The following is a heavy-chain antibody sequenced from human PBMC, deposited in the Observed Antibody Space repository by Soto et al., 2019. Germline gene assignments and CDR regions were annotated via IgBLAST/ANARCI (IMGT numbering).Heavy chain of an antibody. J-gene: IGHJ6*04. V-gene: IGHV3-30-3*01. D-gene: IGHD6-19*01. CDR1: GFTFSSYA. CDR2: ISYDGSNK. CDR3: ARKPRIAARPPGYSGGWPPLYSYYYYGRDV. Sequence: GSLRLSCAASGFTFSSYAMHWVRQAPGKGLEWVAVISYDGSNKYYADSVKGRFTISRDNSKNTLYLQMNSLRAEDTAVYYCARKPRIAARPPGYSGGWPPLYSYYYYGRDVWGKGTRFTVSS.